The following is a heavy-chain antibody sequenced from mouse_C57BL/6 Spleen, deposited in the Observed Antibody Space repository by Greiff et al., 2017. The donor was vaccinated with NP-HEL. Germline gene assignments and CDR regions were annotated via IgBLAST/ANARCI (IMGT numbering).Heavy chain of an antibody. Sequence: SLADLARPVASVPMSCKASGYTFTRSSLHFLTQRPGPGLEWIGYINPSSGYTKYNQKFKDKATLTADKSSSTAYMQLSSLTSEDSAVYYCARGELGFAYWGQGTLVTVSA. V-gene: IGHV1-4*01. J-gene: IGHJ3*01. CDR1: GYTFTRSS. CDR2: INPSSGYT. CDR3: ARGELGFAY.